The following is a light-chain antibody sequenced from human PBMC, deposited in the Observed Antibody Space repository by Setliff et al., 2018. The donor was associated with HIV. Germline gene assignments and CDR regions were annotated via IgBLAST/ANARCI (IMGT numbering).Light chain of an antibody. J-gene: IGLJ1*01. CDR1: SSDIAGYDY. V-gene: IGLV2-14*03. Sequence: QSALTQPASVSGSPGQSITISCTGTSSDIAGYDYVSWYQLHPDKAPKVTIYDVNKRPSGISNRFSGSKAGYTASLTISGLQPEDDGDYYCSSYTSSATLYVFGTGTKVTVL. CDR2: DVN. CDR3: SSYTSSATLYV.